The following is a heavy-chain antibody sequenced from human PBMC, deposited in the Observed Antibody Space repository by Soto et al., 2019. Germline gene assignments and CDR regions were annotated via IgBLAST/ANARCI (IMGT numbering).Heavy chain of an antibody. D-gene: IGHD6-19*01. CDR1: GFTFSSYA. V-gene: IGHV3-23*01. J-gene: IGHJ4*02. Sequence: EVQLLESGGGLVQPGGSLRLSCAASGFTFSSYAMSWVRQAPGKGLEWVSGINDSGGSTYNADSVKGRFTISRDNSKNTLFLQMNSLRAEDTAVYYCAKVRLPYSSLSGVFDYWGQGTLVTVSS. CDR3: AKVRLPYSSLSGVFDY. CDR2: INDSGGST.